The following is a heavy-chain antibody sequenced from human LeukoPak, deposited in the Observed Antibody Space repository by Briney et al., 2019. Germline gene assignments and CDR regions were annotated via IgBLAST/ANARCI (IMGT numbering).Heavy chain of an antibody. V-gene: IGHV1-18*01. D-gene: IGHD6-6*01. CDR3: ARDQPDQYSSSSPEHDY. Sequence: GASVKVSCKASGYTFTSYGISWVRQAPGQGLEWMGWISAYNGNTNYAQKLQGRVTMTTDTSTSTAYMELRSLRSDDTAVYYCARDQPDQYSSSSPEHDYWGQGTLVTVSS. CDR2: ISAYNGNT. CDR1: GYTFTSYG. J-gene: IGHJ4*02.